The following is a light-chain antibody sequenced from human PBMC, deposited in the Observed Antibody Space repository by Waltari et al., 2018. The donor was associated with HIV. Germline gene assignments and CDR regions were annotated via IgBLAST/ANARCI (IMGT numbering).Light chain of an antibody. Sequence: QSALTQPASVSGSPGQSITISCTGTTSDVGNYNLVSWYQQHPAKAPRLMIFEVNKRPSGISNRFSGSKSGNTASLTISGLQAEDEADYYCSSYTRSNTFVFGGGTKLTVL. CDR3: SSYTRSNTFV. V-gene: IGLV2-23*02. CDR1: TSDVGNYNL. J-gene: IGLJ2*01. CDR2: EVN.